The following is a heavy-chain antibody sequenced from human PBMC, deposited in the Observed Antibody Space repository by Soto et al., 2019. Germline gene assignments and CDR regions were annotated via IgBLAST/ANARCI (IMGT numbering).Heavy chain of an antibody. CDR1: GFTFSSYA. CDR2: ISVSGGNT. CDR3: AKPVAGSVIFYC. D-gene: IGHD6-19*01. J-gene: IGHJ4*02. V-gene: IGHV3-23*01. Sequence: EVQLLESGGGLVQPGGSLRLSCAASGFTFSSYAMSWVRQAPGKGLEWVSTISVSGGNTYYADSVKGRFTISRDNSKNTLYLQMNGLRAEDTVVYYCAKPVAGSVIFYCWGQGTLVTVSS.